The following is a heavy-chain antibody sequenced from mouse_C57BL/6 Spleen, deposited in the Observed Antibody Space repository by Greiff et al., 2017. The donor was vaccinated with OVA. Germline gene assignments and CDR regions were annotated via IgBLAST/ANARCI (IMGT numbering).Heavy chain of an antibody. D-gene: IGHD1-1*01. CDR3: ARLIVATGFDY. V-gene: IGHV1-72*01. CDR2: IDPNSGGT. Sequence: QVQLQQPGAELVKPGASVKLSCKASGYTFTSYWMHWVKQRPGRGIEWIGRIDPNSGGTKYNEKFKSKATLTVDKPSSTAYMQLSSLTSEDSAVYYCARLIVATGFDYWGQGTTLTVSS. J-gene: IGHJ2*01. CDR1: GYTFTSYW.